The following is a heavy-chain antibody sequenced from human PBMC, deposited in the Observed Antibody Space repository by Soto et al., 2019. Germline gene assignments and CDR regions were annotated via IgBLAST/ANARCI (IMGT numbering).Heavy chain of an antibody. V-gene: IGHV3-15*01. CDR2: IKSKTDGGTT. CDR3: TREYSGYAAADY. D-gene: IGHD5-12*01. CDR1: GFTFSNAW. J-gene: IGHJ4*02. Sequence: GGSLRLSCAASGFTFSNAWMSWVRQAPGKGLEWVGRIKSKTDGGTTDYAAPVKGRFTISRDDSKNTLYLQMNSLKTEDTAVYYCTREYSGYAAADYWGQGTLVTVSS.